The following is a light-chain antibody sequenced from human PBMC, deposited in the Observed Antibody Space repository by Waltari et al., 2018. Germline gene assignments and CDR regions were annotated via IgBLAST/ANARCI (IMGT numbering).Light chain of an antibody. V-gene: IGKV1-39*01. Sequence: DTQMTQSPPSLSGSVGDRVTVTCRASQSVSSYVNWYQQKPGKAPKLLISAASSLHSGVPSRFSGSGSGTEFTLTISSLQPEDFATYYCQQSYTTPQTFGQGTKVDIK. CDR2: AAS. J-gene: IGKJ1*01. CDR3: QQSYTTPQT. CDR1: QSVSSY.